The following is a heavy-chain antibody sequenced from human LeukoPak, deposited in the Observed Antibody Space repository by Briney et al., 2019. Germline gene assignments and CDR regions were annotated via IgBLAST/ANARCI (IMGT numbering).Heavy chain of an antibody. CDR3: ASGPDFYMDV. J-gene: IGHJ6*03. CDR1: GGSISSNY. CDR2: IYYSGRT. V-gene: IGHV4-59*01. Sequence: PSETLSLTCTISGGSISSNYWSWIRQPPGKGLEWIGYIYYSGRTKNNPSLKSRVTISVDTSKNQFSLKLSSVTAADTAVYYCASGPDFYMDVXXKGTTVTVS. D-gene: IGHD3-3*01.